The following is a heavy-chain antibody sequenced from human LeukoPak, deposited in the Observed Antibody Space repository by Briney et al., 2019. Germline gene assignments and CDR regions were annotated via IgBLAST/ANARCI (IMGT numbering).Heavy chain of an antibody. CDR1: GFTFSSYE. J-gene: IGHJ6*02. Sequence: GGSLRLSCAAPGFTFSSYEMNWVRQAPGKGLEWVSYISSSGSTIYYADSVKGRFTISRDNAKNSLYLQMNSLRAEGTAVYYCARDTYGSGYPYYYYGMDVWGQGTTVTVSS. CDR2: ISSSGSTI. V-gene: IGHV3-48*03. CDR3: ARDTYGSGYPYYYYGMDV. D-gene: IGHD3-10*01.